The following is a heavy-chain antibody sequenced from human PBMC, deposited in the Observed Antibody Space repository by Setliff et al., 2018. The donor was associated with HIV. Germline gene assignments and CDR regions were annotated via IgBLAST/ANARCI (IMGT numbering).Heavy chain of an antibody. CDR3: ATSSRIYYYSYMDA. Sequence: SETLSLTCTVSGGSISSGGYYWSWIRQHPGKGLEWIGYIYYSGSTYYNPSLKSRLTMSVDPSKNQFSLRLNSVTAADTAVYYCATSSRIYYYSYMDAWGKGTTVTVSS. D-gene: IGHD2-2*01. J-gene: IGHJ6*03. V-gene: IGHV4-31*03. CDR1: GGSISSGGYY. CDR2: IYYSGST.